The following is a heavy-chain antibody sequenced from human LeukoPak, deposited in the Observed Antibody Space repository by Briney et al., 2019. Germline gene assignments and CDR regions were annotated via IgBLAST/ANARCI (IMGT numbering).Heavy chain of an antibody. D-gene: IGHD1-26*01. CDR2: ISGGGSTI. CDR1: GFTFSDYY. CDR3: AKGRGWEASYYYYYMDV. V-gene: IGHV3-11*04. Sequence: GGSLRLSCAASGFTFSDYYMSWIRQAPGKGLEWVSYISGGGSTIYYADSVKGRFTISRDNAKNSLYLQMNSLRAEDTAVYYCAKGRGWEASYYYYYMDVWGKGTTVTISS. J-gene: IGHJ6*03.